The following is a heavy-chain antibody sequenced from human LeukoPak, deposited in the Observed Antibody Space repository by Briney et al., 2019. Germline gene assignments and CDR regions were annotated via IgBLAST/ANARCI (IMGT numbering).Heavy chain of an antibody. D-gene: IGHD3-22*01. J-gene: IGHJ5*02. Sequence: PGGSLRLSCAASGFTFSNYAMNWVRQAPGKGLEWVSSISGSGETTYYADSMKGRFTISRDNSKDTLYLQMNSLSAEDTAVYYCAKDLPGYYDSTTFDPWGQGTLVTVSS. CDR3: AKDLPGYYDSTTFDP. CDR2: ISGSGETT. V-gene: IGHV3-23*01. CDR1: GFTFSNYA.